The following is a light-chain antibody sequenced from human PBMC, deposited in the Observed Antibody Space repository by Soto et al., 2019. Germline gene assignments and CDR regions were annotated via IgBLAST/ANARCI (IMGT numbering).Light chain of an antibody. V-gene: IGKV3-15*01. Sequence: IVLTQSPATLSVSLWQRSTLSCSASQSVSSNLAWYQKKPGQAPRLLIYGASTRATGIPARFSGSGSATEFTLTISSLQSGDFAVYYCQQYNIWPPWTFGQGTKVDIK. CDR1: QSVSSN. CDR2: GAS. CDR3: QQYNIWPPWT. J-gene: IGKJ1*01.